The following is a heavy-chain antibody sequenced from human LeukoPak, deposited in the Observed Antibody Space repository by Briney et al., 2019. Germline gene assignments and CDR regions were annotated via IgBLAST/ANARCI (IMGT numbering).Heavy chain of an antibody. J-gene: IGHJ3*02. D-gene: IGHD2-2*01. Sequence: SETLSLTCTVSGGSISSSSYYWSWIRQPPGTGLEWLGYIYYSGSTNYNPSLKSRVTISVDTSKNQFSLKLSSVTAADTAVYYCARDTRYCSSTSCYFDAFDIWGQGTMVTVSS. V-gene: IGHV4-61*01. CDR2: IYYSGST. CDR3: ARDTRYCSSTSCYFDAFDI. CDR1: GGSISSSSYY.